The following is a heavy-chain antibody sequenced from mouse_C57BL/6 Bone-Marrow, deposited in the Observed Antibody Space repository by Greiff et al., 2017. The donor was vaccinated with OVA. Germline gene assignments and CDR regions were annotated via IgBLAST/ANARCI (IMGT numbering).Heavy chain of an antibody. CDR3: TTFTTVVFDY. D-gene: IGHD1-1*01. CDR1: GFNIKDDY. Sequence: VQLQQSGAELVRPGASVKLSCTASGFNIKDDYMHWVKQRPEQGLEWIGWIDPENGDTEYASKFQGKANITADTSSNTAYLQLSSLTSEDTAVYYCTTFTTVVFDYWGQGTTLTVSS. J-gene: IGHJ2*01. CDR2: IDPENGDT. V-gene: IGHV14-4*01.